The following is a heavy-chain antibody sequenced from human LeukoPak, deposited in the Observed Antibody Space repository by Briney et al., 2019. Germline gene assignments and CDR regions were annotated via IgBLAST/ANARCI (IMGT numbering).Heavy chain of an antibody. CDR3: AKDAFPYYYGMDV. V-gene: IGHV3-66*01. D-gene: IGHD2/OR15-2a*01. CDR1: GFTVSSNY. Sequence: GGSLRLSCAASGFTVSSNYMSWVRQAPGKGLEWVSVIYSGGSTYYADSVKGRFTISRDNSKNTLYLQMNSLRAEDTAVYYCAKDAFPYYYGMDVWGQGTTVTVSS. J-gene: IGHJ6*02. CDR2: IYSGGST.